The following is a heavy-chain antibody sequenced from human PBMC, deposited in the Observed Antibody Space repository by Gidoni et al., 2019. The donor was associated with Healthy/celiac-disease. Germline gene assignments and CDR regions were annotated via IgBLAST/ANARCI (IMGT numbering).Heavy chain of an antibody. V-gene: IGHV3-15*01. CDR2: IKSKTDGGTT. J-gene: IGHJ4*02. CDR3: TTDARYRYCSSTSCYSG. Sequence: EVQLVESGGGLVKPGGSLRLSCAASGFTFSNAWMSWVRQAPGKGLEWVGRIKSKTDGGTTDYVAPVKGRFTISRDDSKNTLYLQMNSLKTEDTAVYYCTTDARYRYCSSTSCYSGWGQGTLVTVSS. CDR1: GFTFSNAW. D-gene: IGHD2-2*01.